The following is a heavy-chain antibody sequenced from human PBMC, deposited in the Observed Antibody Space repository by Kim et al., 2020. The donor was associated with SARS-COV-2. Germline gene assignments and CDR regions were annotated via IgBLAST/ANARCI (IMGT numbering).Heavy chain of an antibody. CDR1: GFPFGTFT. CDR3: AKDRDSSSWYGYLPS. CDR2: IAPGGSST. J-gene: IGHJ1*01. Sequence: GGSLRLSCAASGFPFGTFTMSWVRQAPGKGLEWVSSIAPGGSSTYYADSVKGRFTNSRDNSKSTLFLQLNSLRVEDTAVYYCAKDRDSSSWYGYLPSWG. D-gene: IGHD6-13*01. V-gene: IGHV3-23*01.